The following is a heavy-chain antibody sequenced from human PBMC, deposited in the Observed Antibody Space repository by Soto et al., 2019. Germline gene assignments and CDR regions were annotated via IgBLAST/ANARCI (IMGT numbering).Heavy chain of an antibody. CDR1: GFTFSSYG. J-gene: IGHJ5*02. V-gene: IGHV3-33*01. CDR3: ARGQEDFWSGYPLNWFDP. D-gene: IGHD3-3*01. CDR2: IWYDGSNK. Sequence: SLRLSCAASGFTFSSYGMHWVRQAPGKGLEWVAVIWYDGSNKYYADSVKGRFTISRDNSKNTLYLQMNSLRAEDTAVYYCARGQEDFWSGYPLNWFDPWGQGTLVTVSS.